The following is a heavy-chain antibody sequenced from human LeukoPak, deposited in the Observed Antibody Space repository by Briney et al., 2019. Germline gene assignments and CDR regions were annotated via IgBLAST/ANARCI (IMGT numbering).Heavy chain of an antibody. V-gene: IGHV3-7*01. D-gene: IGHD4-17*01. CDR1: GFIFSTHW. CDR3: VRYRDGEYDF. J-gene: IGHJ4*02. Sequence: GGSLRLSCAGSGFIFSTHWMIWVRQAPAKGLLGVADIKQDGSEKYYVDSVKCRVPISRDHTKSSMYLEMNSLRAEDTAVYYCVRYRDGEYDFWGQGTLVTVSS. CDR2: IKQDGSEK.